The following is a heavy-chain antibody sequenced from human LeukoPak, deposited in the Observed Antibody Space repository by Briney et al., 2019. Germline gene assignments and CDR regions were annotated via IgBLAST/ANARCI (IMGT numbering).Heavy chain of an antibody. J-gene: IGHJ3*02. D-gene: IGHD4-17*01. V-gene: IGHV3-21*01. CDR2: IVISPSTCI. Sequence: GGSLRLSCAASGFTFSSYSMNWVRQAPGKGLEWVLSIVISPSTCIYNAVSLKGRFTISRDNAKNSLYLQMNSLRAEDTAVYYCARDFGRNGDFHAFDIWGQGTMVTVSS. CDR1: GFTFSSYS. CDR3: ARDFGRNGDFHAFDI.